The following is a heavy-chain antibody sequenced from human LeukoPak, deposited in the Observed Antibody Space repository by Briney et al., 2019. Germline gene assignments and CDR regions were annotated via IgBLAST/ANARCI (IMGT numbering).Heavy chain of an antibody. J-gene: IGHJ5*02. D-gene: IGHD6-13*01. CDR1: GFTFSSYG. V-gene: IGHV3-23*01. CDR2: ISGGGGGT. Sequence: GGSLRLSCAASGFTFSSYGTTWVRQAPGKGLEWVSAISGGGGGTYYADSVKGRFTISRDNAKNSLYLQMNSLRAEDTAVYYCARDRGITGRKWFDPWGQGTLVTVSS. CDR3: ARDRGITGRKWFDP.